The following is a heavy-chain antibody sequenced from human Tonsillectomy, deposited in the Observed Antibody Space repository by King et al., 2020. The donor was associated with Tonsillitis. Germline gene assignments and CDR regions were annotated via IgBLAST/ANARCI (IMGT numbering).Heavy chain of an antibody. D-gene: IGHD6-19*01. CDR2: IYSGGSST. J-gene: IGHJ6*02. Sequence: VQLVESGGGLVQPGGSLRLSCAASGFTFSSYAMSWVRQAPGKGLEWVSVIYSGGSSTYSADSVKGRFTISSDNSKNTLYLQMNSLRAEDTAVYYCGECGVAGRYDYYYGVDVWGRGTTVPASS. CDR1: GFTFSSYA. V-gene: IGHV3-23*03. CDR3: GECGVAGRYDYYYGVDV.